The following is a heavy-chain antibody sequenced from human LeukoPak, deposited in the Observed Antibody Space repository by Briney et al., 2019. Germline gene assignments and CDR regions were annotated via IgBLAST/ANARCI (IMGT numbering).Heavy chain of an antibody. J-gene: IGHJ3*02. V-gene: IGHV4-39*01. Sequence: SETLSLTCTVSGGSISSRNYYWGWIRQPPGKGLEWIASMYHTGSIYYNSSLRSRVTISVDTSKNQFSLKLSSVTAADTAVYYCARPSLGDAFDIWGQGTMVTVSS. CDR3: ARPSLGDAFDI. CDR2: MYHTGSI. CDR1: GGSISSRNYY. D-gene: IGHD2-2*01.